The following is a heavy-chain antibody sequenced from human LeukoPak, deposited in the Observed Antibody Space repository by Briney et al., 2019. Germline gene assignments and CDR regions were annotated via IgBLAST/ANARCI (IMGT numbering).Heavy chain of an antibody. CDR3: ARDRIVVVVAATPHYYGMDV. J-gene: IGHJ6*02. V-gene: IGHV3-66*01. D-gene: IGHD2-15*01. CDR1: GFTVSSNY. CDR2: IYSGGST. Sequence: GGSLRLSCAASGFTVSSNYMSWVRQAPGKGLEWVSVIYSGGSTYYADSVKGRFTISRDNSKNTLYLQMNSLRAGDTAVYYCARDRIVVVVAATPHYYGMDVWGQGTTVTVSS.